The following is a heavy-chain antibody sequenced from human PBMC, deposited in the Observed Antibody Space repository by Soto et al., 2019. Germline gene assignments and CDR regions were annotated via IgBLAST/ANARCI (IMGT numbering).Heavy chain of an antibody. Sequence: QVQLQESGPGLVKPSETLSLTCIVSGVSISSGYCTWIRQSPGKVLEWIGCLSHSGLRHYRASLQSRLTMSVETSKNQFSLNLSSVTAADTAIYYCATSNTTCPGCYSWGQGTLVTVSS. CDR3: ATSNTTCPGCYS. V-gene: IGHV4-59*01. J-gene: IGHJ5*02. D-gene: IGHD1-26*01. CDR2: LSHSGLR. CDR1: GVSISSGY.